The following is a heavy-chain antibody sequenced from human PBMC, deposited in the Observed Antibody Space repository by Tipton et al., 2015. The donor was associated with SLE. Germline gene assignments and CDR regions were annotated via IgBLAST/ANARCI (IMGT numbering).Heavy chain of an antibody. Sequence: TLSLTCSVSGGSISSDHWIWIRQPPGKGLEWLGYISDCGGTNYNPSLKSRVTISLDPAKDQSSQELTSVTAPVTAVYYCARGMVRWRGAMIGVDVWGQGTAINVSS. CDR2: ISDCGGT. CDR1: GGSISSDH. D-gene: IGHD2-8*01. CDR3: ARGMVRWRGAMIGVDV. J-gene: IGHJ6*02. V-gene: IGHV4-4*09.